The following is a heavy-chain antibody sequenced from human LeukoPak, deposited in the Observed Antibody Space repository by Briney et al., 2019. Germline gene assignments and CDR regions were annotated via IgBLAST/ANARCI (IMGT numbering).Heavy chain of an antibody. CDR3: ARGRGRYYGMDV. D-gene: IGHD3-10*01. CDR1: GGSISSGGYY. Sequence: SQTLSLTCTVSGGSISSGGYYWSWIRQPPGKGLEWIGEINHSGSPNYNPSLKSRVTISVDTSKNQFSLRLSSVTAADTAVYYCARGRGRYYGMDVWGQGTTVTVSS. J-gene: IGHJ6*02. V-gene: IGHV4-30-2*01. CDR2: INHSGSP.